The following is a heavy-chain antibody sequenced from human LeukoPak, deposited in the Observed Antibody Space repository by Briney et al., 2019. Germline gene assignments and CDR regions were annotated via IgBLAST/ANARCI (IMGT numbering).Heavy chain of an antibody. Sequence: GGSLRLSCAASGFTFSSYGMHWVRQAPGKGLEWVAVISYDGSNKYYADSVKGRFTISRDNSKNTLYLQMNSLRAEDTAVYYCAKPHTVTLPNDAFDIWGQGTMVTVYS. D-gene: IGHD4-17*01. CDR3: AKPHTVTLPNDAFDI. CDR1: GFTFSSYG. V-gene: IGHV3-30*18. J-gene: IGHJ3*02. CDR2: ISYDGSNK.